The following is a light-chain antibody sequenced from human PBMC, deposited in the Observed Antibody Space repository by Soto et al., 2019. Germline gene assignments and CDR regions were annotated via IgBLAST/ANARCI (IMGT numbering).Light chain of an antibody. V-gene: IGKV1-5*01. CDR1: QSINRW. CDR2: DAS. CDR3: QHYNSYSEA. Sequence: IQLTQSPSTLSASIGDTVTITCRASQSINRWLAWYQQKPGEAPKLLIYDASSLESGVPSRFSGTGSGTEFTLIISSLQPDDFATYYCQHYNSYSEALGQATKVDIK. J-gene: IGKJ1*01.